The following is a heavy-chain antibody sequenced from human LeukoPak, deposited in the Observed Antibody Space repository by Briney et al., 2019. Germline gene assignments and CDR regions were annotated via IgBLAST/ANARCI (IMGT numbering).Heavy chain of an antibody. J-gene: IGHJ4*02. CDR2: TIGSGSST. Sequence: SGGSLRLSCAASGFTFSSYAMSWVRQAPGKGLEWVSATIGSGSSTYYADSVKGRFTISRDNSKNTLFLQMNSLRAEDTAVYYCAKDRAQRLVLDFWRQGTLVTVSS. CDR3: AKDRAQRLVLDF. CDR1: GFTFSSYA. V-gene: IGHV3-23*01. D-gene: IGHD6-13*01.